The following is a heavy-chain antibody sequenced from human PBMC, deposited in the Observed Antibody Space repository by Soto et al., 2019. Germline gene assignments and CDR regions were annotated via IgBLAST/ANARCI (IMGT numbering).Heavy chain of an antibody. D-gene: IGHD6-13*01. CDR3: ARDPIATGGNDAFDI. CDR1: GGSISSGGFY. J-gene: IGHJ3*02. Sequence: HVQLQESGPGLVKPSQTLSLTCTVSGGSISSGGFYWSWIRQHPGKGLGWIGYIYYSGRTYYNPSLRSRITISVETSKNQFSLKLTSVTASDTAVYYCARDPIATGGNDAFDIWGQGTRVTVSS. V-gene: IGHV4-31*03. CDR2: IYYSGRT.